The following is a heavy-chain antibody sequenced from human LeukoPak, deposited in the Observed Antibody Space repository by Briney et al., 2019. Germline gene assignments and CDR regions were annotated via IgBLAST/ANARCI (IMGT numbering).Heavy chain of an antibody. CDR3: ARETSQKGAHYMDV. Sequence: ASETLSLTCGVYGGSFSGDYWSWIRQPAGKGLEWIGRIYTSGSTNYNPSLKSRVTMSVDTSKNQFSLKLSSVTAADTAVYYCARETSQKGAHYMDVWGKGTTVTISS. V-gene: IGHV4-4*07. J-gene: IGHJ6*03. CDR1: GGSFSGDY. D-gene: IGHD3-16*01. CDR2: IYTSGST.